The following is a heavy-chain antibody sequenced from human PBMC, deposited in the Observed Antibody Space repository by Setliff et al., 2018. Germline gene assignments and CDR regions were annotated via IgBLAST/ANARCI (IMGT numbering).Heavy chain of an antibody. CDR3: AKSPVRFGIVIVIPSYFDS. CDR2: IYTGEDTT. CDR1: GFTFRSYA. V-gene: IGHV3-23*03. J-gene: IGHJ4*02. Sequence: GESLKLSCAASGFTFRSYAMNWVRQAPGKGLEWVSVIYTGEDTTYYADSVKGRFTVSRDNAKNTLFLQMNDLRAEDTAIYYCAKSPVRFGIVIVIPSYFDSWGPGTLVTVS. D-gene: IGHD3-16*02.